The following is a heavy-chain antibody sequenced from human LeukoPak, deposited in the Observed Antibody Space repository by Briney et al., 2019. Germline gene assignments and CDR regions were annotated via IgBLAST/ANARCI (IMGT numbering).Heavy chain of an antibody. D-gene: IGHD3-10*01. Sequence: GGSLRLSCTASGFTFGDYAMSWVRQAPGKGLEWGGFIRSKAYGGTTEYAASVKGRFTISRDDSKSIAYLQMNSLKTEDTAVYYCTRVNVLLWLGESEPFDYWGQGTLVTVSS. V-gene: IGHV3-49*04. CDR2: IRSKAYGGTT. CDR3: TRVNVLLWLGESEPFDY. CDR1: GFTFGDYA. J-gene: IGHJ4*02.